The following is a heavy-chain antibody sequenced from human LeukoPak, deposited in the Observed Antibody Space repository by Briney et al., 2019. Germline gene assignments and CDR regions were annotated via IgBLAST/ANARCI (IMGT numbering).Heavy chain of an antibody. D-gene: IGHD3-22*01. CDR3: ARFTMIVVGFDY. J-gene: IGHJ4*02. CDR1: GGSFSGYY. Sequence: SETLSLTCAVYGGSFSGYYWSWIRQPPGKGLEWIGEINHSGSTNYNPSLKSRVTISVDKSKNQFSLKLSSVTAADTAVYYCARFTMIVVGFDYWGQGTLVTVSS. V-gene: IGHV4-34*01. CDR2: INHSGST.